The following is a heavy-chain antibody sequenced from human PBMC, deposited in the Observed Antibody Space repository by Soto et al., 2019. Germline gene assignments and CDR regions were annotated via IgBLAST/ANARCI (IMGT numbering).Heavy chain of an antibody. CDR2: IWHDGNKI. V-gene: IGHV3-33*01. J-gene: IGHJ4*02. Sequence: QVQLVESGGGVVQPGRSLRLSCAASGFIFSSYGMHWVRQAPGKGLEWVAVIWHDGNKIYYADSVKGRFTISRDNSENTLYLQMTSLRVDDTAVYFCAREPRIAAVGIPDYWGQGTLVAVSS. CDR1: GFIFSSYG. CDR3: AREPRIAAVGIPDY. D-gene: IGHD6-13*01.